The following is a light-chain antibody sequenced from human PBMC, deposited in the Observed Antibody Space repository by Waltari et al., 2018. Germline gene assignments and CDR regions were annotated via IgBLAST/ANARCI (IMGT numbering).Light chain of an antibody. J-gene: IGKJ2*01. Sequence: EIVLTQSPGHLSLSPGERATLACRASQSVSSSYLAWYQQKPGQAPRLLIYGASSRATGIPDRFSGSGSGTDFTLTISRLEPEDFAVYYCQQYGSSPSFGQGTKLEIK. V-gene: IGKV3-20*01. CDR3: QQYGSSPS. CDR1: QSVSSSY. CDR2: GAS.